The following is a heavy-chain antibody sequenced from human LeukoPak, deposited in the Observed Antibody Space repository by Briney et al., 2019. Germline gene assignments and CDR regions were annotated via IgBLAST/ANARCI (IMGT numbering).Heavy chain of an antibody. V-gene: IGHV3-23*01. CDR2: ISGSGGST. CDR1: GFTFSSYG. D-gene: IGHD6-13*01. Sequence: GGSLRLSCAAAGFTFSSYGMSWVRQAPGKGLEWVSAISGSGGSTYYADSVKGRFTISRENAKNSLYLQMNSLRAGDTAVYYCARAAYSSTWYSRYFDLWGRGTLVTVSS. J-gene: IGHJ2*01. CDR3: ARAAYSSTWYSRYFDL.